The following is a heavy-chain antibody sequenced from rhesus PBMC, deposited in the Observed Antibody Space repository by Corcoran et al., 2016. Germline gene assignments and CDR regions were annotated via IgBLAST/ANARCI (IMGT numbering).Heavy chain of an antibody. D-gene: IGHD1-1*01. Sequence: QVQLQESGPGVVKPSETLSLTCAASGVSIRGGYYYWSWIGQPPGKVVEWMGGIHRSSEITNYHPFRKSRVTIAKDTPKRQGALQLRSVTAADTAVYYCARRSGRRFEVWGAGVPVTVSS. CDR2: IHRSSEIT. J-gene: IGHJ5-1*01. CDR3: ARRSGRRFEV. V-gene: IGHV4S12*01. CDR1: GVSIRGGYYY.